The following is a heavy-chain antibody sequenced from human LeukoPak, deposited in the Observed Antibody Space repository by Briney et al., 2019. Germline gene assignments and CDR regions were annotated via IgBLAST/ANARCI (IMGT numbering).Heavy chain of an antibody. CDR3: VRDFRSADY. V-gene: IGHV3-74*01. J-gene: IGHJ4*02. CDR2: IASDGSST. Sequence: PGGSLRLSCAASGFTFSSYWMNWVRQAPGKGLVWVSRIASDGSSTTYADSVKARFIISRDNARNTVYLQMNSLRVEDTAVYYCVRDFRSADYWGQGTLVTVSS. CDR1: GFTFSSYW.